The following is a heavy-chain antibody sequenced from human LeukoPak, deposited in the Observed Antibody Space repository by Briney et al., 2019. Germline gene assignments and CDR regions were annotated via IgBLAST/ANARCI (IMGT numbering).Heavy chain of an antibody. CDR2: ISWNSGSI. CDR3: AKDTDGAAAGTTWGL. J-gene: IGHJ4*02. D-gene: IGHD6-13*01. Sequence: GGSLRLSCAASGFTFDDYAMHWVRQAPGKGLEWVSGISWNSGSIGYADSVKGRFTISRDNAKNSLYLQMDSLRAEDTALYYCAKDTDGAAAGTTWGLWGQGTLVTVSS. V-gene: IGHV3-9*01. CDR1: GFTFDDYA.